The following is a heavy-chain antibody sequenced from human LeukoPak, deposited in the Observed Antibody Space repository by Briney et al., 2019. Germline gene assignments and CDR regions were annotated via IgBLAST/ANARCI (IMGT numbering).Heavy chain of an antibody. CDR3: AKSDFWSGYYPPPDY. D-gene: IGHD3-3*01. CDR2: ISGGGETT. J-gene: IGHJ4*02. CDR1: GFTFNNYA. V-gene: IGHV3-23*01. Sequence: GGSLRLSCAASGFTFNNYAMNWVRQAPGKGLEWVSSISGGGETTYYADSAKGRFTISRDNSKNTLYLQMNSLRAEDTAVYYCAKSDFWSGYYPPPDYWGQGTLVTVSS.